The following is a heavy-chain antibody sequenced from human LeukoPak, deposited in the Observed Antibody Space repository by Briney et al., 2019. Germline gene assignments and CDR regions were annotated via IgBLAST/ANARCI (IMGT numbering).Heavy chain of an antibody. CDR1: GGSISSYY. V-gene: IGHV4-4*07. D-gene: IGHD6-19*01. J-gene: IGHJ4*02. CDR3: ARESSGWGQYYFDY. Sequence: SETLSLTCTVSGGSISSYYWSWIRQPAGKGLEWIGRIYTSGSTNYNPSLKSRVTMSVDTSKNQFSLRLSSVTAADTAVYYCARESSGWGQYYFDYWGQGTLVTVSS. CDR2: IYTSGST.